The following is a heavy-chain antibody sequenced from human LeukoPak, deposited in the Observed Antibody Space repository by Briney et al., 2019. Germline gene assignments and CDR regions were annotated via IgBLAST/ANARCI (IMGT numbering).Heavy chain of an antibody. CDR2: IKQVGSEK. J-gene: IGHJ4*02. CDR3: ARDIEAAGLFLDY. CDR1: GFTFSSYW. Sequence: GGSLRLSCAASGFTFSSYWMSWVRQAPGKGLEWVANIKQVGSEKYYVDSVKGRFTISRDNAKNSLYLQMNSLRVEDTAIYYCARDIEAAGLFLDYWGQGTLVTVSS. D-gene: IGHD6-13*01. V-gene: IGHV3-7*01.